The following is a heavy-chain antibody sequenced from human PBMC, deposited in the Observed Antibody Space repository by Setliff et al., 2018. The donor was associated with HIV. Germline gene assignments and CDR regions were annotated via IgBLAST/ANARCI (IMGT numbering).Heavy chain of an antibody. CDR2: IYYSGST. J-gene: IGHJ6*03. V-gene: IGHV4-31*03. Sequence: PSETLSLTCTVSGGSISSGGYYWSWIRQHPGKGLEWIEYIYYSGSTYYNPSLKSRVTISVDTSKNQFSLKLSSVTAAGTAVYYCAREDLGSFGTYYYYYYMDVWGKGTTVTASS. D-gene: IGHD1-26*01. CDR3: AREDLGSFGTYYYYYYMDV. CDR1: GGSISSGGYY.